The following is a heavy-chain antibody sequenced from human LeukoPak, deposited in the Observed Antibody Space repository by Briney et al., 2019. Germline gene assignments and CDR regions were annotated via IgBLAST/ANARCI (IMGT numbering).Heavy chain of an antibody. V-gene: IGHV4-34*01. D-gene: IGHD3-22*01. CDR1: GGSFSGYY. J-gene: IGHJ4*02. CDR2: IYYSGST. CDR3: ARHSRYYYDSSGRHY. Sequence: SETLSLTCAVYGGSFSGYYWSWIRQPPGKGLEWIGSIYYSGSTYYNPSLKSRVTISVDTSKNQFSLKLSSVTAADTAVYYCARHSRYYYDSSGRHYWGQGTLVTVSS.